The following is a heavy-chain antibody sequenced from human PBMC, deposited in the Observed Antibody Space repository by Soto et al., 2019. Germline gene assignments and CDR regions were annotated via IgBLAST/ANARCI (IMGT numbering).Heavy chain of an antibody. V-gene: IGHV3-15*07. Sequence: EVQLVESGGGLVKPGGSLRLSCAASGFTFSNAWMNWVRQAPGKGLEWVGRIRSNADGGTADYAAPVKGRFTFSRDDLQNSLVLQMNSLKTEPTVGYFCTTWISRLVTGDWGQGTLVSVSS. CDR2: IRSNADGGTA. CDR1: GFTFSNAW. CDR3: TTWISRLVTGD. J-gene: IGHJ4*02. D-gene: IGHD3-3*01.